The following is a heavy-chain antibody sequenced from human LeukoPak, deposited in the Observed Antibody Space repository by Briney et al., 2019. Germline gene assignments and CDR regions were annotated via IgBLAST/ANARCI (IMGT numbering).Heavy chain of an antibody. V-gene: IGHV3-30*07. Sequence: GRSLRLSCAASGFTFSSYAMHWVRQAPGKGLEWVAVISYDGSNKYYADSVKGRFTISRDNSKNTLYLQMNSLRAEDTAVYYCAKEPYSSSWRNWFDPWGQGTLVTVSS. CDR1: GFTFSSYA. J-gene: IGHJ5*02. CDR3: AKEPYSSSWRNWFDP. CDR2: ISYDGSNK. D-gene: IGHD6-13*01.